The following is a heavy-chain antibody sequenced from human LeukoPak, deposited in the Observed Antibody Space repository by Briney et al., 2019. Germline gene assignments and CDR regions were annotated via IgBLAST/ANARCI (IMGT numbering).Heavy chain of an antibody. CDR2: ISGSGGST. V-gene: IGHV3-23*01. CDR1: GFTFSSYA. J-gene: IGHJ5*02. Sequence: PGGSLRLSCAASGFTFSSYAMGWVRQAPGKGLEWVSAISGSGGSTYYADSVKGRFTISRDNAKNSLYLQMNSLRAEDTAVYYCARDLGAAAGIYNWFDPWGQGTLVTVSS. CDR3: ARDLGAAAGIYNWFDP. D-gene: IGHD6-13*01.